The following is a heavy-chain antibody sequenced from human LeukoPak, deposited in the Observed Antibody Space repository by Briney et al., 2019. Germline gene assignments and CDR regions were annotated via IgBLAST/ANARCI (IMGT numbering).Heavy chain of an antibody. Sequence: ASVKVSCKASGYTFTGCYMHWVRQPPPQGLEWMGWVNPNSGATKYQHKSQGRLTMSRDTSISTAYMELSGLRSDDAAVYYCARVDGSGSDAFDIWGQGTMVTVSS. D-gene: IGHD3-10*01. J-gene: IGHJ3*02. CDR3: ARVDGSGSDAFDI. CDR1: GYTFTGCY. CDR2: VNPNSGAT. V-gene: IGHV1-2*02.